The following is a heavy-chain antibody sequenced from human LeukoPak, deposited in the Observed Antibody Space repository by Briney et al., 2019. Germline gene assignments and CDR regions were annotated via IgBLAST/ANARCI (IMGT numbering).Heavy chain of an antibody. CDR1: GGSITSSTYY. CDR2: IFYAGNT. V-gene: IGHV4-39*02. J-gene: IGHJ6*03. Sequence: PSETLSLTCSVSGGSITSSTYYWKWIRQPPGEGLEWIGNIFYAGNTYYKPSLKSRATISVDTSRTHFSLRLTSVTAADTAVYYCARRLSTQYYMDVWGKGATVTVSS. CDR3: ARRLSTQYYMDV.